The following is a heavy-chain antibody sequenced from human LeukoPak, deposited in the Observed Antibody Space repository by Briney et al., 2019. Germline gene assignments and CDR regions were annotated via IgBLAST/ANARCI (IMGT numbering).Heavy chain of an antibody. CDR2: ISSSSSYI. CDR1: GFTFSSYS. Sequence: PGGSLRLSSAASGFTFSSYSMNWVRRAPGKGLEWGSCISSSSSYIYYADSVKGRFTISRDNAKNSLYLQMNSLRAEDTALYYCAKDSSSGSSYYFHGMDVWGQGTTVTVSS. J-gene: IGHJ6*02. V-gene: IGHV3-21*01. D-gene: IGHD3-10*01. CDR3: AKDSSSGSSYYFHGMDV.